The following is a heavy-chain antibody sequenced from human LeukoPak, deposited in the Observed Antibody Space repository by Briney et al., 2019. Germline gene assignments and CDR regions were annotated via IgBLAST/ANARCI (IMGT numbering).Heavy chain of an antibody. V-gene: IGHV1-2*02. D-gene: IGHD2-15*01. Sequence: ASVKVSCKVSGYTFTGYYMHWLRQAPGQGLERMGWINPNNGGTNYAQRFQGRVTMTRDTSISTAYMELSRLRFDDTAVYYCASGPSLGTTHPYFDYWGQGTLVTVSS. CDR2: INPNNGGT. CDR3: ASGPSLGTTHPYFDY. CDR1: GYTFTGYY. J-gene: IGHJ4*02.